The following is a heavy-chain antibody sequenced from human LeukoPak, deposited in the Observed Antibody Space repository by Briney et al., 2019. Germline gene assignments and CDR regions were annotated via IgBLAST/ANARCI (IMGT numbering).Heavy chain of an antibody. CDR1: GFTFDDYA. Sequence: GGSLRLSCAASGFTFDDYAMHWVRRAPGKGLEWVSGISWNSGSIGYADSVKGRFTISRDNAKNSLYLQMNSLRAEDTALYYCAKVRTYYYDSSGHFDYWGQGTLVTVSS. CDR3: AKVRTYYYDSSGHFDY. CDR2: ISWNSGSI. D-gene: IGHD3-22*01. J-gene: IGHJ4*02. V-gene: IGHV3-9*01.